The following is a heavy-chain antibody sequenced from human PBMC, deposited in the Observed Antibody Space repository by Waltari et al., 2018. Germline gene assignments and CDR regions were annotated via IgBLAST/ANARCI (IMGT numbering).Heavy chain of an antibody. CDR2: INSDGSTT. CDR3: ARAVAGFYFDN. CDR1: GFTFNSYW. Sequence: EVQLVESGGGLVQPGGSLRLSCAASGFTFNSYWMHWVRQVPGKGLVWVSRINSDGSTTTYADSVKGRRTISRDNAKNTLYLQMNSLRAEDTAVYYCARAVAGFYFDNWGQGALVTVSS. V-gene: IGHV3-74*01. J-gene: IGHJ4*02. D-gene: IGHD6-19*01.